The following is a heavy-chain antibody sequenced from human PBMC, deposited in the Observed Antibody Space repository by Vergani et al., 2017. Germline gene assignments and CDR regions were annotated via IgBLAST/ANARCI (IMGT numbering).Heavy chain of an antibody. J-gene: IGHJ4*02. V-gene: IGHV4-38-2*02. Sequence: QVQLQESGPGLVKPSETLSLTCTVSGYSISSGYYWGWIRQPPGKGLEWIGIIYHSGSTYYNPSLKSRVTISVDTSKNQFSLKLSSVTAADTAVYYCARESAEWKYCYDSSGYYYPYYFDYWGQGTLVTVSS. D-gene: IGHD3-22*01. CDR2: IYHSGST. CDR3: ARESAEWKYCYDSSGYYYPYYFDY. CDR1: GYSISSGYY.